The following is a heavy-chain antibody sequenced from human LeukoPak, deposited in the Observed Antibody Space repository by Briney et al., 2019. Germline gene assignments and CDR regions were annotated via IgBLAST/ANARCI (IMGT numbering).Heavy chain of an antibody. CDR3: AKDSPGYCSGGSCYGPLDY. D-gene: IGHD2-15*01. J-gene: IGHJ4*02. CDR1: GFTFSSYG. CDR2: IGGSGGST. V-gene: IGHV3-23*01. Sequence: GGSLRLSCAASGFTFSSYGMSWVRQAPGKGLEWVSGIGGSGGSTNYADSVKGRFTISRDNSKNTLDLQMNSLRAEDTAVYYCAKDSPGYCSGGSCYGPLDYWGQGTLVTVSS.